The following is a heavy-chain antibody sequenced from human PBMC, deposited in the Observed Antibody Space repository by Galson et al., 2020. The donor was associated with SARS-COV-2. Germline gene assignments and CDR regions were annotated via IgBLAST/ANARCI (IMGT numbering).Heavy chain of an antibody. Sequence: GGSLRLSCGGSGFSISYYEMNWVRQAPGRGLEWVSYIGSRGTPMYYADSVQGRFTISRDNSKNSLYLQMNTLRVEDTAIYYCARGGARFDYWGQGTPVTVSS. V-gene: IGHV3-48*03. CDR2: IGSRGTPM. CDR1: GFSISYYE. D-gene: IGHD3-16*01. J-gene: IGHJ4*02. CDR3: ARGGARFDY.